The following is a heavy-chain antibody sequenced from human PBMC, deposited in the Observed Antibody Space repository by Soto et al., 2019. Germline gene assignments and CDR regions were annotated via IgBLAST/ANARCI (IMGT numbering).Heavy chain of an antibody. D-gene: IGHD6-19*01. V-gene: IGHV3-13*01. CDR2: IGTTGDA. CDR3: AGGRSGWYAEFVF. CDR1: GLTFRSYD. Sequence: EVQLVESGGGLVQPGGSLRLSCAASGLTFRSYDMHWVRQTAGKGLEWVAAIGTTGDAYYPGSATGRFTISRENAKNSLYLQMNNLRVGDTAVYFCAGGRSGWYAEFVFWGQGTQVTVSS. J-gene: IGHJ4*02.